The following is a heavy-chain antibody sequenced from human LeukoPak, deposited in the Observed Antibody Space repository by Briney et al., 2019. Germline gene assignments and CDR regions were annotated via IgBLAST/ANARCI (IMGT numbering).Heavy chain of an antibody. CDR3: ARTLLPTGAVASTCCDY. D-gene: IGHD6-19*01. Sequence: GGSLRLSCAASGFTFSSYSMNWVRQAPGKGLEWVSSISSSSSCIYYADSVKGRFTISRDNAKNTLYLQMNSLRAEDTAVYNCARTLLPTGAVASTCCDYWGEETLVTVSS. CDR2: ISSSSSCI. CDR1: GFTFSSYS. V-gene: IGHV3-21*01. J-gene: IGHJ4*02.